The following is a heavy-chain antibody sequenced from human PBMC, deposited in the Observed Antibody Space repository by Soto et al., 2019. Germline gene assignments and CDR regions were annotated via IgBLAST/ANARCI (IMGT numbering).Heavy chain of an antibody. CDR2: ISPGDSDT. CDR3: ARLLVGSGSYYYYGMDV. D-gene: IGHD3-22*01. CDR1: GYSFTSYS. J-gene: IGHJ6*02. Sequence: PRESLKISCKDSGYSFTSYSIGSVRQMPGKVLEWMGIISPGDSDTIYSPSFQGQVAISADKAISTAYLQWSSLKASDTAMYYCARLLVGSGSYYYYGMDVWGQGTTVTVSS. V-gene: IGHV5-51*01.